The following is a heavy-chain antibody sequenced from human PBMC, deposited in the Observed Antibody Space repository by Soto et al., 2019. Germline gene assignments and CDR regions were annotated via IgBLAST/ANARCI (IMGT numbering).Heavy chain of an antibody. CDR1: GFSFTTAGVG. Sequence: QITLKESGPTLVKPTQTLTLTCTFSGFSFTTAGVGVSWIRQPPGKAPEWLALIYWDDDKRYSPSLRNRLTITRDTSKNQVVLTMTNMDPLDTGTYYCSRTCFVFGTYYNDYWGQGTLVTVSS. J-gene: IGHJ4*02. V-gene: IGHV2-5*02. CDR3: SRTCFVFGTYYNDY. CDR2: IYWDDDK. D-gene: IGHD3-10*01.